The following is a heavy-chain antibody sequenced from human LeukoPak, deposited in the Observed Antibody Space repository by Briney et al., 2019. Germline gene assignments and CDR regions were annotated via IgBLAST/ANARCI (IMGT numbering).Heavy chain of an antibody. V-gene: IGHV3-7*01. D-gene: IGHD5-12*01. Sequence: GGSLRLSCAPSGFTFSSYWMSWVRQAPGKGLEWVANIKQDGSEKYYVDSVKGRFTISRDNAKNSLYLQMNSLRAEDTAVYYCARVVAPHNYYYYYYMDVWGKGTTVTISS. CDR3: ARVVAPHNYYYYYYMDV. CDR1: GFTFSSYW. CDR2: IKQDGSEK. J-gene: IGHJ6*03.